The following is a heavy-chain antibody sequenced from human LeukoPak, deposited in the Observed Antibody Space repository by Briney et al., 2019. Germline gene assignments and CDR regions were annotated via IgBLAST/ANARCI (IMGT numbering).Heavy chain of an antibody. CDR3: ARDHEDSSGYYYQFDY. CDR2: IIPILGIA. J-gene: IGHJ4*02. CDR1: GGTFSSYT. Sequence: SVKVSCKASGGTFSSYTISWVRQAPGQGLEWMGRIIPILGIANYAQKFQGRVTITADKSTSTAYMELSSLRSEDTAVYYCARDHEDSSGYYYQFDYWGQGTLVTASS. V-gene: IGHV1-69*04. D-gene: IGHD3-22*01.